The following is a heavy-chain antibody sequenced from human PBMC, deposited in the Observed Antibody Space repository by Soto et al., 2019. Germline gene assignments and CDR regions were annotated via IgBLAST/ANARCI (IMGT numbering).Heavy chain of an antibody. V-gene: IGHV1-46*01. CDR3: ARGGHVVVVTAALDY. D-gene: IGHD2-21*02. CDR2: GNPSGGHT. J-gene: IGHJ4*02. CDR1: GDTFTDYY. Sequence: QVQLVQSGAEVKKPGASVKVSCKASGDTFTDYYIHWVRQAPGQGLGWMGTGNPSGGHTTYEQPILGRMTMTRDTSTSTLYMELTSLTSEDTAVYYCARGGHVVVVTAALDYWGQGTLVTVSS.